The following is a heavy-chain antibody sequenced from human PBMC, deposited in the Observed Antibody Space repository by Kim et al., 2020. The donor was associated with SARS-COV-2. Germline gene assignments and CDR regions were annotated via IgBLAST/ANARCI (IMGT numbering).Heavy chain of an antibody. Sequence: SETLSLTCTVSGYSISSGYYWGWIRQPPGKGLEWIGSIYHSGSTYYNPSLKSRVTISVDTSKNQFSLKLSSVTAADTAVYYCARDFGYSSGWYRSQYNW. V-gene: IGHV4-38-2*02. CDR3: ARDFGYSSGWYRSQYNW. CDR2: IYHSGST. J-gene: IGHJ5*01. D-gene: IGHD6-19*01. CDR1: GYSISSGYY.